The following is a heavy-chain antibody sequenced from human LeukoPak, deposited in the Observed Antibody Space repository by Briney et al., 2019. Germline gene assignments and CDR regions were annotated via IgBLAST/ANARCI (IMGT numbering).Heavy chain of an antibody. D-gene: IGHD6-19*01. CDR3: AREVRRGSDYFDY. Sequence: GGSLRLSCAAFGFTFADHWMTWVRQAPGKGLEWVANIKEDGSERFYVDSVKGRFTISRDNAKNSLYLQMNSLSGEDTAVYYCAREVRRGSDYFDYWGQGTLVTVSS. CDR2: IKEDGSER. V-gene: IGHV3-7*01. CDR1: GFTFADHW. J-gene: IGHJ4*02.